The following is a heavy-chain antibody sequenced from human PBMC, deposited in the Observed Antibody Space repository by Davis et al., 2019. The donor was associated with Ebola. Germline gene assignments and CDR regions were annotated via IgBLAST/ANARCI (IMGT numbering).Heavy chain of an antibody. J-gene: IGHJ4*02. CDR2: ISYDGSNK. CDR1: GFTFSSYA. CDR3: ARDSMGWDY. V-gene: IGHV3-30-3*01. Sequence: GESLKISCAASGFTFSSYAMHWVRQAPGKGLEWVAVISYDGSNKYYADSVKGRFTISRDNSKNTLYLQMNSLRAEDTAVYYCARDSMGWDYWGQGTLVTVSS. D-gene: IGHD6-19*01.